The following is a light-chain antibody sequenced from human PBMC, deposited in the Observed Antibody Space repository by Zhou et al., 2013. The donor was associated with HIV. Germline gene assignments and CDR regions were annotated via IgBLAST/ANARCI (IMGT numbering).Light chain of an antibody. V-gene: IGKV1-39*01. J-gene: IGKJ1*01. CDR3: QQSYTSPWT. CDR1: QSISTS. CDR2: SSS. Sequence: DIELTQSPSSLSASVGDKVSITCRASQSISTSLNWYQHKPGTAPRLLIYSSSTLESGVPSRFSGSGSGTDFTLSITSLQPEDFATYYCQQSYTSPWTFGQGTKVEIK.